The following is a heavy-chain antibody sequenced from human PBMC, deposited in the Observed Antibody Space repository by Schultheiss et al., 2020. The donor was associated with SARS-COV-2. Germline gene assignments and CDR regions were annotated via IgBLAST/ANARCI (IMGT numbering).Heavy chain of an antibody. CDR1: GYTFTSYY. Sequence: ASVKVSCKTSGYTFTSYYIHWVRQAPGQVLEWMGIINPSGASTSYAQKFQGRDTMTRDTSTSTVYMELGSLRSEETEVYFCARDIRGVVGTKWGTWFDSWGQGTLVTVSS. D-gene: IGHD1-26*01. J-gene: IGHJ5*01. CDR3: ARDIRGVVGTKWGTWFDS. CDR2: INPSGAST. V-gene: IGHV1-46*01.